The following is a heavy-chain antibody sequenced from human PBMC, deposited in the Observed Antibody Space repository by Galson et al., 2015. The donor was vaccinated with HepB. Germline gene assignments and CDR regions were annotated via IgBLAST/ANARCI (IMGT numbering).Heavy chain of an antibody. D-gene: IGHD4-17*01. CDR1: GFTFSRHA. V-gene: IGHV3-30*04. Sequence: SLRLSCAASGFTFSRHAFHWVRQAPGKGLQWLSLISSDINTKNYADSVKGRFSVSRDNSRDTVYLQMNSLRAEDTAVYYCARVADSHYGDHTHFDHWGQGALVTVSS. J-gene: IGHJ4*02. CDR2: ISSDINTK. CDR3: ARVADSHYGDHTHFDH.